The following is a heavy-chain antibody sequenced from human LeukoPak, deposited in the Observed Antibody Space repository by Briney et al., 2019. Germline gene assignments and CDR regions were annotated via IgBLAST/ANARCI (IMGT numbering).Heavy chain of an antibody. D-gene: IGHD5-18*01. CDR2: IYYSGST. Sequence: SETLSLTCTVSGGSISSSSYYWGWIRQPPGEGLEWIGSIYYSGSTYYNPSLKSRVTISVDTSKNQFSLKLSSVTAADTAVYYCARDRPRLRGYSYGYYYYMDVWGKGTTVTVSS. J-gene: IGHJ6*03. CDR3: ARDRPRLRGYSYGYYYYMDV. V-gene: IGHV4-39*07. CDR1: GGSISSSSYY.